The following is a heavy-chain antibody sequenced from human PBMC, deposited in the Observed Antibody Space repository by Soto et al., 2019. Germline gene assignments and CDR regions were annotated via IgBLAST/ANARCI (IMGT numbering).Heavy chain of an antibody. CDR3: ARPTYNSGSPFDY. D-gene: IGHD1-20*01. CDR2: IYYSGST. V-gene: IGHV4-31*03. J-gene: IGHJ4*02. CDR1: GGSISSGCYY. Sequence: PSETLSLTSTVSGGSISSGCYYWSWIRQHPGKGLEWIGYIYYSGSTYYNPSLKSRVTISVDTSKNQFSLKLSSVTAADTAVYYCARPTYNSGSPFDYWGQGTLVTVSS.